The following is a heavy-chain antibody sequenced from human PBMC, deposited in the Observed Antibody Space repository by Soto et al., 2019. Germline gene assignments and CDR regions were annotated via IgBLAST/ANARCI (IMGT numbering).Heavy chain of an antibody. Sequence: SETLSLTCAVYGGSFSGYYWSWIRQPPGKGLEWIGEINHSGSTNYNPSLKNRVTISVDTSRNQFSLKLSSVTAADTAVYYCARGWGRIFDYWGQGTLVTVSS. V-gene: IGHV4-34*01. CDR3: ARGWGRIFDY. D-gene: IGHD7-27*01. CDR1: GGSFSGYY. J-gene: IGHJ4*02. CDR2: INHSGST.